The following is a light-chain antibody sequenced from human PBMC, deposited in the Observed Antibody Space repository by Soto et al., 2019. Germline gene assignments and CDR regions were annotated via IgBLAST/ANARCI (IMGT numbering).Light chain of an antibody. J-gene: IGKJ1*01. CDR2: DAS. CDR1: QSISTR. CDR3: QQYNSYST. Sequence: IQNNPSPSPLSASFWGKVPITFRASQSISTRLAWYQQKPGKAPKLLIYDASSLESGVPSRFSGSASGTEFTLTISSLQPDDFATYYCQQYNSYSTFGQGTKVDIK. V-gene: IGKV1-5*01.